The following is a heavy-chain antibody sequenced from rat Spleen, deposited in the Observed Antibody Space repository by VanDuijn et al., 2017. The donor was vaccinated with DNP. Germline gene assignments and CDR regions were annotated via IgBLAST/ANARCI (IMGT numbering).Heavy chain of an antibody. CDR3: GYGEGY. Sequence: EVQLVESGGDLVQPGRSLKLSCVASGFTFNNEWMTWIRQVPGKGLEWVASITNSGDSTYSRDSVEGRFTISRDNAKSTLYLQMESLRSEDTATYYCGYGEGYWGQGVMVTVSS. J-gene: IGHJ2*01. CDR2: ITNSGDST. CDR1: GFTFNNEW. V-gene: IGHV5-31*01. D-gene: IGHD1-11*01.